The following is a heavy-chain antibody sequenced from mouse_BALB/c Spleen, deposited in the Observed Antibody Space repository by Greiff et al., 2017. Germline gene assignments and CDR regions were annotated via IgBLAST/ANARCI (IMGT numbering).Heavy chain of an antibody. CDR2: INPSNGRT. CDR1: GYTFTSYW. CDR3: ARSERYGYYFDY. V-gene: IGHV1S81*02. Sequence: QVHVKQSGAELVKPGASVKLSCKASGYTFTSYWMHWVKQRPGQGLEWIGEINPSNGRTNYNEKFKSKATLTVDKSSSTAYMQLSSLTSEDSAVYYCARSERYGYYFDYWGQGTTLTVSS. D-gene: IGHD1-1*01. J-gene: IGHJ2*01.